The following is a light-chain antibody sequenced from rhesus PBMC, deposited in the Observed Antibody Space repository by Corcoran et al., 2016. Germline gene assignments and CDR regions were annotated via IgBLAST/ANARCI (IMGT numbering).Light chain of an antibody. CDR2: EAS. V-gene: IGKV1S13*01. Sequence: DIQMTQSPSSMSASVGDRVTITCRASQGITNDLAWYQQKPGETLKLLIYEASSLQSGLPSRFRGSGSGTDFTLTISSLQPEDFAAYYCLQHNSYPYSFGQGTKVEIK. CDR3: LQHNSYPYS. CDR1: QGITND. J-gene: IGKJ2*01.